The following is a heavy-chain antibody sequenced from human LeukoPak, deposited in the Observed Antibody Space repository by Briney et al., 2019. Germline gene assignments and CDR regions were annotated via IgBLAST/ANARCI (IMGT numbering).Heavy chain of an antibody. CDR3: ATPHHETGLVGFDF. CDR1: GYSFTSHW. CDR2: IYPRDSDT. D-gene: IGHD5-18*01. V-gene: IGHV5-51*01. Sequence: GESLKISCKASGYSFTSHWIGWVRQMPGKGLEWMGIIYPRDSDTRYSPSFQGQVTISVDKSINTAYLEWSSLKASDTAMYYCATPHHETGLVGFDFWGQGTLVTVSS. J-gene: IGHJ4*02.